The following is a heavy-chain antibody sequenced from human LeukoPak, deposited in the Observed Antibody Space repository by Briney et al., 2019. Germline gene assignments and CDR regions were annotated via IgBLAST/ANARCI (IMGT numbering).Heavy chain of an antibody. D-gene: IGHD3-22*01. V-gene: IGHV3-66*01. CDR3: AKDLSDYYDSSGYSD. CDR2: IYSGGST. J-gene: IGHJ4*02. CDR1: GFTVSIKY. Sequence: GGSLRLSCAASGFTVSIKYMSWVRQAPGKGLEWVSAIYSGGSTYYADSVRGRFTISRDNSKNTVYLQMNSLRAEDTAVYYCAKDLSDYYDSSGYSDWGQGTLVTVSS.